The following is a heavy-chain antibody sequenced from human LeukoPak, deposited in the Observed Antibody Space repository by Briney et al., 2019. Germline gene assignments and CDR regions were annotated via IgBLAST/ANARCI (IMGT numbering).Heavy chain of an antibody. V-gene: IGHV4-4*07. Sequence: SETLSLTCTVSGGSISSYYWSWIRRPAGKGLEWIGHIYSSGSTNYNPSLKSRVTMSIDTSKNQFSLKLSPVTAADTAVYYCARSDLVVIPFDYWGQGTLVTVSS. CDR2: IYSSGST. D-gene: IGHD4-23*01. J-gene: IGHJ4*02. CDR3: ARSDLVVIPFDY. CDR1: GGSISSYY.